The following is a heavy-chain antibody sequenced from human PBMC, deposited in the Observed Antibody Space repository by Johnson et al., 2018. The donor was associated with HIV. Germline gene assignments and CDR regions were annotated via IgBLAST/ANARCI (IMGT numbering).Heavy chain of an antibody. D-gene: IGHD1-26*01. V-gene: IGHV3-30*14. CDR1: GFTFSSYA. Sequence: QLVESGGGVVQPGRSLRLSCAASGFTFSSYAMHWVRQAPGKGLEWVAVISYDGSNKYYVDSVKGRFTISRDNFKNTLYLQMNSLRAEDTAVYYCATHSGNFFLDAFDIWGQGTMVTVSS. CDR2: ISYDGSNK. J-gene: IGHJ3*02. CDR3: ATHSGNFFLDAFDI.